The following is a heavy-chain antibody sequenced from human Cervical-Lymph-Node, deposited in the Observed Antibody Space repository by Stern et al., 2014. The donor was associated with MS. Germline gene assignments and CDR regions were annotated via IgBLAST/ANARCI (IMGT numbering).Heavy chain of an antibody. CDR2: ISWNSGSI. D-gene: IGHD5-18*01. J-gene: IGHJ4*02. Sequence: VQLVQSGGGLVQPGRSLRLACAAYGFTFDNYAMHWVRQGPGKGLEWVSGISWNSGSIDYADSVKGRFTISRDDAKNSLYLQMDSLRVEDTAFYYCAKDTAMVTTDYFDCWGQGTLVTVSS. CDR1: GFTFDNYA. V-gene: IGHV3-9*01. CDR3: AKDTAMVTTDYFDC.